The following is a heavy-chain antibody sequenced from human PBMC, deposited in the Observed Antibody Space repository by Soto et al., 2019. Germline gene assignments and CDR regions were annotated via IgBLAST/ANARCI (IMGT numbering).Heavy chain of an antibody. Sequence: GSLRLSCAASGFTFSSYAMSWVRQAPGRGLEWVSAISGSGGSTYYADSVKGRFTISRDNSKNTLYLQMNSLRAEDTAVYYCAKLPPYYYGSGSYLDYWGQGTLVTVSS. J-gene: IGHJ4*02. CDR3: AKLPPYYYGSGSYLDY. CDR2: ISGSGGST. V-gene: IGHV3-23*01. D-gene: IGHD3-10*01. CDR1: GFTFSSYA.